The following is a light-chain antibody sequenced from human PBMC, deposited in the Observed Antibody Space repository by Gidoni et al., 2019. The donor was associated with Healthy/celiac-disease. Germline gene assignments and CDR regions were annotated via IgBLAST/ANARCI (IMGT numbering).Light chain of an antibody. Sequence: SYELTQPPSVSVPPGQTASITCSGDKLGDKYACWYQQKPGQSPVLVIYQDSKRPSGIPERFSGSNSGNTATLTISGTQAMDEADYYCQAWDSSTAAVFGGGTKLTVL. CDR3: QAWDSSTAAV. CDR1: KLGDKY. J-gene: IGLJ2*01. CDR2: QDS. V-gene: IGLV3-1*01.